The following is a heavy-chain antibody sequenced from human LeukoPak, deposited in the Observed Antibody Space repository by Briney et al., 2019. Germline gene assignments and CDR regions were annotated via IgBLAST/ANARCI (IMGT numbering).Heavy chain of an antibody. V-gene: IGHV3-30*02. J-gene: IGHJ6*03. D-gene: IGHD5-18*01. Sequence: GGSLRLSCGASGFTFSNYAMLWVRQAPGKGLDWVAFIRYDGNNKLYADSVKGRFTISRDNSKNTLYLHINSLRAEDTAVYYCARDQTRYGPYYMDVWGKGTTVTISS. CDR1: GFTFSNYA. CDR3: ARDQTRYGPYYMDV. CDR2: IRYDGNNK.